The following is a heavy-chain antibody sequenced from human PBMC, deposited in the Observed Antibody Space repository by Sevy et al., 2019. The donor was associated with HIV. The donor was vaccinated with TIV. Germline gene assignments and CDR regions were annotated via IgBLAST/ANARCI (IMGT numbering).Heavy chain of an antibody. CDR2: IYPSGNT. CDR3: AREDSSTWCFHF. V-gene: IGHV4-4*07. J-gene: IGHJ4*02. Sequence: SETLSLTCTVSGGSISGSYWSWIRQSAGKGLERIGRIYPSGNTNYNPSLKSRVTMSVDTSKNHFSLKLTSVTAADTAAYYCAREDSSTWCFHFWGQGTLVTVSS. CDR1: GGSISGSY. D-gene: IGHD6-13*01.